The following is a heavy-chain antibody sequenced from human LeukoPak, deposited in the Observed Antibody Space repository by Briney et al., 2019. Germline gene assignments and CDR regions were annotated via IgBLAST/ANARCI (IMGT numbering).Heavy chain of an antibody. Sequence: PSEPLSLTCSVSGGSIRNYYWSWIRQPAGKGLEWVGRIYTSGSTNYNPSLKSRVSMSVDTSKKELSLILRSVSAADTAVYFCARGPAFVDESGDYYPYLQYWGQGILVTVSS. J-gene: IGHJ4*02. CDR2: IYTSGST. V-gene: IGHV4-4*07. D-gene: IGHD3-22*01. CDR1: GGSIRNYY. CDR3: ARGPAFVDESGDYYPYLQY.